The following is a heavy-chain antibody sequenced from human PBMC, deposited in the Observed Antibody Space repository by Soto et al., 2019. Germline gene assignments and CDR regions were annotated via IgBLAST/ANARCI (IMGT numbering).Heavy chain of an antibody. CDR1: GFTFSDSP. V-gene: IGHV3-73*02. Sequence: EVQLVGSGGGLVQPGGSLKLSCTASGFTFSDSPMHWVRQGSGKGLEWVGRIRSKANNYATAYGASVKGRFTISRDDSKNTAYLQMNSLKTEDAAVYYCTSHSPEDMRRTWGQGTLVTVSS. J-gene: IGHJ5*02. CDR2: IRSKANNYAT. D-gene: IGHD2-15*01. CDR3: TSHSPEDMRRT.